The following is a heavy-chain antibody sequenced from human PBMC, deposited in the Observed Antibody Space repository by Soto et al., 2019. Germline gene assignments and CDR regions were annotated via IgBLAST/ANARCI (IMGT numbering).Heavy chain of an antibody. Sequence: SETRSLTCAVSGGSISSGGYSWSWFRQPPGGGLEWSGYIYHSGSTDYNPSCKSRGTRSVDRSKNQFSLKQISVTAADTAVYDCARVGSGDYVGWFDPWGEGXRVTV. CDR2: IYHSGST. CDR3: ARVGSGDYVGWFDP. CDR1: GGSISSGGYS. D-gene: IGHD4-17*01. V-gene: IGHV4-30-2*01. J-gene: IGHJ5*02.